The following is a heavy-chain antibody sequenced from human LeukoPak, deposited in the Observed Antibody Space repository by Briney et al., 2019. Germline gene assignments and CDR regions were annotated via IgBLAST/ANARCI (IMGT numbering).Heavy chain of an antibody. D-gene: IGHD3-22*01. Sequence: PGGSLRLSCAASGFTFSSYAMSWVRQAPGKGLEWVSAISGSGGSTYYAESVKGRFTISRDNSKNTLYLQMNSLRAEDTAVYYCAKDPTDFDSSGQTYFDYWGQGSLVTVSS. J-gene: IGHJ4*02. V-gene: IGHV3-23*01. CDR3: AKDPTDFDSSGQTYFDY. CDR1: GFTFSSYA. CDR2: ISGSGGST.